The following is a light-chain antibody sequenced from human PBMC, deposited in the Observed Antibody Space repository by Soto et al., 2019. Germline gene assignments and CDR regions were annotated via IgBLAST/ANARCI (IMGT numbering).Light chain of an antibody. J-gene: IGKJ1*01. CDR1: QSVSSN. V-gene: IGKV3-15*01. CDR3: QQSFSSRWT. Sequence: EIVMTQSPATLSVSPGERATLSWRGSQSVSSNLACYQQKPGQAPRLLIYGAATRATGIPARFSGSGSGTEFTLTISSLQPEDFATYYCQQSFSSRWTFGQGTKVDIK. CDR2: GAA.